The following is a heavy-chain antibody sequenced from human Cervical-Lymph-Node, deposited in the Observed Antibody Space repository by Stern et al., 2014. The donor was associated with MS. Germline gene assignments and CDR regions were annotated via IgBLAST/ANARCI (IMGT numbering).Heavy chain of an antibody. CDR2: IYHSGGT. CDR1: GGSISSSNW. J-gene: IGHJ3*02. D-gene: IGHD1-14*01. CDR3: ARELPDLNAFDI. V-gene: IGHV4-4*02. Sequence: QVQLQESGPGLVKPSGTLSLTCAVSGGSISSSNWWSWVRQSPGEGLEWIGEIYHSGGTKYRPSFACRGMISVDKSTKQFSLQLLYVTAADTAVYYCARELPDLNAFDIWGQGTMVTVSS.